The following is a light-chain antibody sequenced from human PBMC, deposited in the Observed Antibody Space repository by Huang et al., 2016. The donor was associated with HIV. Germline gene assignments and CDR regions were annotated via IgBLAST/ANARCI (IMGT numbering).Light chain of an antibody. V-gene: IGKV2-28*01. Sequence: DIVMTQTPLSLPVTPGEPASISCRSSQSLLPSNGKNYLDWYLQKPGQSPQLLLYLGSNRASGVPDRFSGSGAGTEFTLKISRVEAGDVGVYYCMQALQTPNTFGQGTKLEIK. CDR3: MQALQTPNT. J-gene: IGKJ2*01. CDR1: QSLLPSNGKNY. CDR2: LGS.